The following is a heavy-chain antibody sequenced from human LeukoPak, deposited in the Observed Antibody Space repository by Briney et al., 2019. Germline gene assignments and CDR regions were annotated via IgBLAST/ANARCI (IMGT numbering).Heavy chain of an antibody. J-gene: IGHJ3*02. Sequence: PGGSLRLSCAASGLTFSSYGMHWVRQAPGKGLERVAVIWYDGSNKYYADSVKGRFTISRDNSKNTLYLQMNSLRAEDTAVYYCAKLQGDVLRFLEWSSDAFDIWGQGTMVTVSS. CDR2: IWYDGSNK. V-gene: IGHV3-33*06. CDR3: AKLQGDVLRFLEWSSDAFDI. D-gene: IGHD3-3*01. CDR1: GLTFSSYG.